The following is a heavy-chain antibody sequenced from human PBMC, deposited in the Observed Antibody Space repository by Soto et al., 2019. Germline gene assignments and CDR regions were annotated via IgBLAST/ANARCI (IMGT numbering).Heavy chain of an antibody. D-gene: IGHD3-22*01. CDR2: IYYAGST. V-gene: IGHV4-59*08. CDR3: ARLGGYYQALDS. Sequence: ETLSLTCTVSGGSLSSYYWSWTRQPPGKGLEWIGSIYYAGSTTYNPSLKSRVTISVDTSKNQFSLRLNSVTAADTAVYYCARLGGYYQALDSWGQGTLVTVSS. J-gene: IGHJ4*02. CDR1: GGSLSSYY.